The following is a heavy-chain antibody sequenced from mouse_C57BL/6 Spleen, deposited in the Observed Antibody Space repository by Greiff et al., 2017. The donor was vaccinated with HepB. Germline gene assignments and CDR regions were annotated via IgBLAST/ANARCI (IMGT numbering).Heavy chain of an antibody. CDR1: GYTFTDYN. Sequence: EVQLQQSGPELVKPGASVKIPCKASGYTFTDYNMEWVKQSHGKRLEWIGDINPNNGGTNYNQKFKGKATLTVDRSSSTAYMELRSLTSEDTAVYYCARHDYDGAWFAYWGQETLVTVSA. CDR3: ARHDYDGAWFAY. D-gene: IGHD2-4*01. J-gene: IGHJ3*01. CDR2: INPNNGGT. V-gene: IGHV1-18*01.